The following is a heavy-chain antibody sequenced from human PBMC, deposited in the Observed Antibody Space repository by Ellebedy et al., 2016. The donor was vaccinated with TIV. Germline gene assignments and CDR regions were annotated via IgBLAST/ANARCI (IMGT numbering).Heavy chain of an antibody. D-gene: IGHD5-18*01. CDR1: GFSVSTSS. CDR3: ARDYSGYSNGV. Sequence: GESLEISCAASGFSVSTSSLNWVRQAPGKGLEWVSIIYGDGRSRYADSVKGRFTISRDSSKNTLYLQMDSLKADDTAVYYCARDYSGYSNGVWGQGTLVTVSS. J-gene: IGHJ4*02. V-gene: IGHV3-53*01. CDR2: IYGDGRS.